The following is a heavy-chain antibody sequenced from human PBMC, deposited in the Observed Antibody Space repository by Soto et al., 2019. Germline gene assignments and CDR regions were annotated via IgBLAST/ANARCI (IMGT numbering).Heavy chain of an antibody. Sequence: PSETLSLTCTVCGGSISSGDYYWSWIRQPPGKGLEWIGYIYYSGSTYYNPSLKSRVTISVDTSKNQFSLKLSSVTAADTAVYYCARENPDDQTYYDFWSGYNRNWFDPWGQGTLVTVSS. J-gene: IGHJ5*02. CDR1: GGSISSGDYY. D-gene: IGHD3-3*01. CDR2: IYYSGST. CDR3: ARENPDDQTYYDFWSGYNRNWFDP. V-gene: IGHV4-30-4*01.